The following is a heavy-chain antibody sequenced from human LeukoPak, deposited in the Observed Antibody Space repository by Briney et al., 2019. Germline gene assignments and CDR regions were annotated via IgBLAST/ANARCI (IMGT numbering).Heavy chain of an antibody. J-gene: IGHJ4*02. V-gene: IGHV7-4-1*02. Sequence: ASVKVSCKASGYTFRSYAMNWVRRAPGQGLEWMGWINTNTGNPAYAQGFTGRFVFSLDTSVSTAYLQIRSLKAEDTAVYYCARGGIGDPLRGDYWGQGTLVTVSS. CDR3: ARGGIGDPLRGDY. CDR1: GYTFRSYA. CDR2: INTNTGNP. D-gene: IGHD3-16*01.